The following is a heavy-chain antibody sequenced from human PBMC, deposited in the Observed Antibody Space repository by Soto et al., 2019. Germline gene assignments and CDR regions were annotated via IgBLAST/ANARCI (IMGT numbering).Heavy chain of an antibody. V-gene: IGHV4-31*03. Sequence: QVQLQESGPGLVKPSQTLSLTCTVSGGSIDSGGYYWSWIRQHPEKGLEWIGYIYYSGNTYYNPSLQSRLVMSVDTSKSQFSLKLTSVTAADTAVYYCVRAARSYGDYVRPFDFWGRGTLVTVSS. J-gene: IGHJ2*01. CDR2: IYYSGNT. CDR3: VRAARSYGDYVRPFDF. D-gene: IGHD4-17*01. CDR1: GGSIDSGGYY.